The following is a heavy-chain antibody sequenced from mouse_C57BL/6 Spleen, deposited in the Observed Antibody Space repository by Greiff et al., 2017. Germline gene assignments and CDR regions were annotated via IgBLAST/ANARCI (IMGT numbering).Heavy chain of an antibody. J-gene: IGHJ4*01. CDR2: IYPSDSET. CDR1: GYTFTSYW. CDR3: ARRRLLDAMDY. V-gene: IGHV1-61*01. Sequence: VQLQQPGAELVRPGSSVKLSCKASGYTFTSYWMDWVKQRPGQGLEWIGNIYPSDSETNYNQKFKDKATLTVDKSSSTAYMQLSSLTSEDSAVYYCARRRLLDAMDYWGQGTSVTVSS. D-gene: IGHD2-3*01.